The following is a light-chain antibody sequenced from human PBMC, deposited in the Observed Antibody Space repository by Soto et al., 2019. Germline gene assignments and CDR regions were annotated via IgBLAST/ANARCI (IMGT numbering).Light chain of an antibody. CDR3: SSYTSTNTLI. Sequence: QSALTQPASVSGSPGQSITISCTGSSSNVGDYNYVSWHQQHPGKATKLLLYGVSTRPSGISSHFSGSKSSNTASLTISGLQAEDEADYYCSSYTSTNTLIFGGGTKLTVL. V-gene: IGLV2-14*01. CDR1: SSNVGDYNY. J-gene: IGLJ2*01. CDR2: GVS.